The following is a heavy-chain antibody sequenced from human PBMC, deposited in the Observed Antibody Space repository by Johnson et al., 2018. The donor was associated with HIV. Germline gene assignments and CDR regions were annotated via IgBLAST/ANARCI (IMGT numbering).Heavy chain of an antibody. V-gene: IGHV3-33*06. D-gene: IGHD2-21*01. CDR1: GFTFSSYG. CDR2: IWNDGSNK. CDR3: AKSEVVVIPEGAFDI. Sequence: QVQLVESGGGVVQPGRSLRLSCAASGFTFSSYGLHRVRQAPGKGREWAAVIWNDGSNKYYADSVKGRLPISRDNSKNTLYLQMNSLRAEDTAVYYCAKSEVVVIPEGAFDIWGQGTMVTVSS. J-gene: IGHJ3*02.